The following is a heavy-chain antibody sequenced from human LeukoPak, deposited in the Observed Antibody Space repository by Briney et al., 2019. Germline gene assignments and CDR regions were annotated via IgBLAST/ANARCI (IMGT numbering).Heavy chain of an antibody. V-gene: IGHV3-23*01. D-gene: IGHD5-24*01. CDR1: GLTFSTYA. CDR3: AKDRNAWPTNFDS. J-gene: IGHJ4*02. Sequence: GGSLTLSCAASGLTFSTYAVNWVRQAPGKGLECVSAISSSGGTTYYADSVKGRFSISRDNSKNTLYLRMNSLRAEDTAIYYCAKDRNAWPTNFDSWGQGTLVTVSA. CDR2: ISSSGGTT.